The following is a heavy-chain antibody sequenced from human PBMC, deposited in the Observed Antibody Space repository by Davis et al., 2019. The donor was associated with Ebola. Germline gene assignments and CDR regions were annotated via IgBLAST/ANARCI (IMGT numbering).Heavy chain of an antibody. CDR1: GYTFTGHY. CDR2: INPNNGGT. J-gene: IGHJ6*02. CDR3: ARDLSDIFFYGMDV. V-gene: IGHV1-2*02. D-gene: IGHD3-9*01. Sequence: AASVKVSCKASGYTFTGHYMHWVRQAPGQGLEWMGWINPNNGGTNYAQKLQGRVTMTTDTSTSTAYMELRSLRSDDTAVYYCARDLSDIFFYGMDVWGQGTTVTVSS.